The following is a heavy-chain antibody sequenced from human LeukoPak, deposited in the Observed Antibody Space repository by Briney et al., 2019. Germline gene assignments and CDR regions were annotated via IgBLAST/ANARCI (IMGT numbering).Heavy chain of an antibody. CDR1: GGTFNSYG. CDR3: ARQSSSGYQMDY. Sequence: GASVRVSCKTSGGTFNSYGISWVRQAPGQGLEWMGGIIPIFGTSNYAQKFQGRVTITADKSTNTAYMELSSLRSEDTAVYYCARQSSSGYQMDYWGQGTLVTVSS. CDR2: IIPIFGTS. V-gene: IGHV1-69*06. D-gene: IGHD3-22*01. J-gene: IGHJ4*02.